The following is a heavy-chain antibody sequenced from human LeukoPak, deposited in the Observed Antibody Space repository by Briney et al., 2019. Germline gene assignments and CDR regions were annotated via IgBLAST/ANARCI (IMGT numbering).Heavy chain of an antibody. CDR1: GVSVSDGRYY. J-gene: IGHJ3*02. CDR2: KYYSSSA. CDR3: ATPYCSSISCLDVFNM. Sequence: SQTLSLTCNVSGVSVSDGRYYWTWLRQHPGKDLEWIVYKYYSSSAKHNPSLKIRLTISIDTYKNQFSLQLSSVTAADTATYYCATPYCSSISCLDVFNMWGQGTRVTVSS. D-gene: IGHD2-2*01. V-gene: IGHV4-31*03.